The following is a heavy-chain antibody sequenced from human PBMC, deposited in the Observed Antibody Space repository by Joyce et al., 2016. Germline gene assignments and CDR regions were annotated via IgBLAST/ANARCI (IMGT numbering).Heavy chain of an antibody. CDR3: ASPTSVTEGALDY. Sequence: QVQLVQSGAEVKNPGASVKVSCKVSGFTLSELSIYWVRQAPGKGLEWMGSHDPEEDETRYAQKFQGRVTMSEGTSPYTSYMELTGLKSEDTAVYFCASPTSVTEGALDYWGQGTLVTVSS. J-gene: IGHJ4*02. D-gene: IGHD4-17*01. CDR1: GFTLSELS. CDR2: HDPEEDET. V-gene: IGHV1-24*01.